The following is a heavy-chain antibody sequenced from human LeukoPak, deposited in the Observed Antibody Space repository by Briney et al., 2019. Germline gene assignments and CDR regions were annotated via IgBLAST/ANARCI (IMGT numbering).Heavy chain of an antibody. CDR3: ARGGGYGQDFDY. V-gene: IGHV3-53*01. CDR1: RISVSSNY. Sequence: PGGSLRLSCAASRISVSSNYMSWVRQAPGKGLEWVSVLYSGGSIYYADSVKGRFTISRDNSKNTLYLQMNSLRAEDTAVYYCARGGGYGQDFDYWGQGTLVTVSS. CDR2: LYSGGSI. J-gene: IGHJ4*02. D-gene: IGHD5-12*01.